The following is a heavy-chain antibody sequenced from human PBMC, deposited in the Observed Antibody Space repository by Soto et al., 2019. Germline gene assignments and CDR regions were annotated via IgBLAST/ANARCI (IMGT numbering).Heavy chain of an antibody. CDR2: IYYSGST. V-gene: IGHV4-59*01. D-gene: IGHD6-6*01. CDR1: GGSISSYY. Sequence: SETLSLTCTVSGGSISSYYWSWIRQPPGKGLEWIGYIYYSGSTNYNPSLKSRVTISVDTSKNQFSLKLSSVTAADTAVYYCARVGMGGGGQLGDYWFDPWGQGTLVTVSS. CDR3: ARVGMGGGGQLGDYWFDP. J-gene: IGHJ5*02.